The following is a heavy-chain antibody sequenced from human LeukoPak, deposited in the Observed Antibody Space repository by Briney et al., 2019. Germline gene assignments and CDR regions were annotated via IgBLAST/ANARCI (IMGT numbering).Heavy chain of an antibody. CDR3: ARAYDSSGHGGLGY. Sequence: GESLKISCKGSGYRFTSYWIGWVRPMPGKGLEWMGTIYPGDSDTRYSPSFQGQITISVDKSISTAYVQWSSLKASDTAMYYCARAYDSSGHGGLGYWGQGTLVTVSS. CDR1: GYRFTSYW. J-gene: IGHJ4*02. D-gene: IGHD3-22*01. CDR2: IYPGDSDT. V-gene: IGHV5-51*06.